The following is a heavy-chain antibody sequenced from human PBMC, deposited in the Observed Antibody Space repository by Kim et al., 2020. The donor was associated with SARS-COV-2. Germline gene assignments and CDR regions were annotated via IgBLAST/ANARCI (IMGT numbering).Heavy chain of an antibody. D-gene: IGHD6-19*01. CDR3: PKVRVAVAYDAFDI. Sequence: ADAVKGRFTISRDNSKNTLYLKMNSLRAEDTAVYYCPKVRVAVAYDAFDIWGQGTMVTVSS. J-gene: IGHJ3*02. V-gene: IGHV3-23*01.